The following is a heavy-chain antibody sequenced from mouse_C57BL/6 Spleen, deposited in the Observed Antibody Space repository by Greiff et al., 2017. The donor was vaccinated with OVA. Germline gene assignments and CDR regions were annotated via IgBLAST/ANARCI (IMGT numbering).Heavy chain of an antibody. Sequence: QVHVKQPGAELVKPGASVKLSCKASGYTFTSYWMQWVKQRPGQGLEWIGEIDPSDSYTNYNQKFKGKATLTVDTSSSTAYMQLSSLTSEDSAVYYCAKGEAYWGQGTLVTVSA. CDR1: GYTFTSYW. CDR3: AKGEAY. J-gene: IGHJ3*01. CDR2: IDPSDSYT. V-gene: IGHV1-50*01. D-gene: IGHD2-13*01.